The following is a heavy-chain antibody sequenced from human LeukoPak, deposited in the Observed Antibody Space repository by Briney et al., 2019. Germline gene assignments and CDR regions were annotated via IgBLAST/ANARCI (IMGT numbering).Heavy chain of an antibody. CDR2: INPNSGGT. V-gene: IGHV1-2*02. CDR3: TRVLNWGGYFDY. CDR1: GYTFTGYY. D-gene: IGHD7-27*01. J-gene: IGHJ4*02. Sequence: ASVKVSCKASGYTFTGYYMHWVRQAPGQGLEWMGWINPNSGGTNYAQKFQGRVTMTRDTSISTAYMELSSLKSDDTAMYYCTRVLNWGGYFDYWGQGTLVTVSS.